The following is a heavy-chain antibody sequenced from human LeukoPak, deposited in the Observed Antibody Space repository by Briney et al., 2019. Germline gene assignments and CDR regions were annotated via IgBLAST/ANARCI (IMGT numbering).Heavy chain of an antibody. CDR3: ARDLGSGSYNY. V-gene: IGHV3-21*01. Sequence: GGSLRLSCTASGFTFFHYAMNWVRQAPGKGLEWVSSISSSSSYIYYADSVKGRFTISRDNAKNSLYLQMNSLRAEDTAVYYCARDLGSGSYNYWGQGTLVTVSS. CDR1: GFTFFHYA. D-gene: IGHD3-10*01. J-gene: IGHJ4*02. CDR2: ISSSSSYI.